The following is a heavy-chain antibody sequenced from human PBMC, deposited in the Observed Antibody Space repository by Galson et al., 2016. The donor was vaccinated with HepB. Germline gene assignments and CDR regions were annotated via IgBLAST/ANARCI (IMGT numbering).Heavy chain of an antibody. CDR2: IGTAAGDT. Sequence: SLRLPCAASGFTSSRHDMHWVRQVIGKGLEWVSGIGTAAGDTYYPDSVKGRFTIYRETAKNSLHLQMNNLRAGDTAVYYCARAATRGYFLLDFWGQGTTVTVSS. CDR1: GFTSSRHD. V-gene: IGHV3-13*01. J-gene: IGHJ6*02. CDR3: ARAATRGYFLLDF. D-gene: IGHD5-18*01.